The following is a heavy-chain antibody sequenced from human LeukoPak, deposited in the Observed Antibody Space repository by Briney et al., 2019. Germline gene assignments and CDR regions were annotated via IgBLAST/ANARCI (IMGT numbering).Heavy chain of an antibody. J-gene: IGHJ4*02. D-gene: IGHD2-2*01. CDR2: ISGTGDST. V-gene: IGHV3-23*01. Sequence: RGSLRLSSAASGFTFSSYAARWVRQTPRTGLGWVLAISGTGDSTDYADSVKGRFATSRDNSKNTLYLQMNSLRAEDTAVYHCAKADCGSTGCYVLDFWGQGTLVTVSS. CDR3: AKADCGSTGCYVLDF. CDR1: GFTFSSYA.